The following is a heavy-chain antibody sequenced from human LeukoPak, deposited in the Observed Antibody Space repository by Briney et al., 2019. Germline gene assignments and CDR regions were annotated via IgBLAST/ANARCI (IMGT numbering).Heavy chain of an antibody. CDR1: GYIFTSYS. CDR2: INPSGGTT. V-gene: IGHV1-46*01. CDR3: ARDLSHRYYHSTGYAFDY. J-gene: IGHJ4*02. D-gene: IGHD3-22*01. Sequence: ASVKVSCNASGYIFTSYSMHWVRRAPGQGLEWMGIINPSGGTTNYAQKFQGRVTMTRDTSTSTVYMDLSSLRSEDTAVYYCARDLSHRYYHSTGYAFDYWGQGTLVTVSS.